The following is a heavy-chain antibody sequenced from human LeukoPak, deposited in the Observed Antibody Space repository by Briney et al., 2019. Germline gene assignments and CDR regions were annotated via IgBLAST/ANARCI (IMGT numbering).Heavy chain of an antibody. D-gene: IGHD6-13*01. CDR3: AKARIAAAGPDAFDI. CDR1: GFTFDDYA. V-gene: IGHV3-9*01. J-gene: IGHJ3*02. Sequence: GRSLRLSCAASGFTFDDYAMHWVRQAPGKGLEWVSGISWNSGSIGYADSVEGRFTISRDNAKNSLYLQMNSLRAEDTALYYCAKARIAAAGPDAFDIWGQGTMVTVSS. CDR2: ISWNSGSI.